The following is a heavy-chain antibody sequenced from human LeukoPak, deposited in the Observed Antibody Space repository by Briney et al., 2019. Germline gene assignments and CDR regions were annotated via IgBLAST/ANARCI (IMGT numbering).Heavy chain of an antibody. CDR1: GFTFSNAW. J-gene: IGHJ5*02. V-gene: IGHV3-15*01. CDR3: TTGVLGLKQLVRP. D-gene: IGHD6-6*01. CDR2: IKSKTDGGTT. Sequence: GGSLRHSCATSGFTFSNAWMSWVRQAPGKGLESVGRIKSKTDGGTTDYAAPVKGRFTISRDDSKNTLYLQMNSLKTEDTAVYYCTTGVLGLKQLVRPWGQGTLVTVSS.